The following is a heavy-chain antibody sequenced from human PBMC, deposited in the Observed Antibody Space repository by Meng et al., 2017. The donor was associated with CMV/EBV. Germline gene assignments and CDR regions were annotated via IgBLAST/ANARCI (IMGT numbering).Heavy chain of an antibody. Sequence: FIVSSNYVSWVRQAPGKGLEWVSVIYADGSTYYADSVKGRFTISRDNAKNTLYLQLNSLRAEDTAVYYCARGGGAYCGSDCYRNFDYWGQGTLVTVSS. CDR1: FIVSSNY. J-gene: IGHJ4*02. D-gene: IGHD2-21*02. CDR2: IYADGST. V-gene: IGHV3-53*01. CDR3: ARGGGAYCGSDCYRNFDY.